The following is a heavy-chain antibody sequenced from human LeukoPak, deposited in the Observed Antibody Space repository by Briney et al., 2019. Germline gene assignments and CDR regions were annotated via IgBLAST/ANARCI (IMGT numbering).Heavy chain of an antibody. CDR2: IWSAI. CDR1: GFTFSDFS. Sequence: PGGSLRLSCVASGFTFSDFSLNWVRQAPGKGLEWMSYIWSAIYYADSVKGRCTISRDNAKNSLYLQMNSLRAEDTALYYCVRAEPSMVRGPWGALDIWGQGTMVTVS. V-gene: IGHV3-48*01. D-gene: IGHD3-10*01. J-gene: IGHJ3*02. CDR3: VRAEPSMVRGPWGALDI.